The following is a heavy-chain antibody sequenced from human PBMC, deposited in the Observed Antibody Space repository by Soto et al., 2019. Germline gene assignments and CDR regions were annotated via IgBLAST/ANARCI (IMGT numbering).Heavy chain of an antibody. CDR1: GFTFSTYP. Sequence: EVQLLESGGGLVQPGGSLRLSCAASGFTFSTYPMSWVRQAPGKGLEWVSGISGSGISTYYADSVKGRFTISRDNSKNTLFLQMNSLRAEDTALYYCTTHAPEDMIRKWGPGTLVTVSS. CDR3: TTHAPEDMIRK. CDR2: ISGSGIST. V-gene: IGHV3-23*01. D-gene: IGHD2-15*01. J-gene: IGHJ4*02.